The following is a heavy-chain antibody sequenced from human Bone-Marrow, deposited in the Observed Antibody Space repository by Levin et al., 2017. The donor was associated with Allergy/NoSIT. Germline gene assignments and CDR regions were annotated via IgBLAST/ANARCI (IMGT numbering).Heavy chain of an antibody. Sequence: GGSLRLSCEGSGFSFSSYWMSWVRQAPGKGLESVANIRQNGIDKYYMDSVRGRFTISRDDPKNSLYLQMDSLRAEDTAVYYCARIHITGTTWDYWGQGTLVTVSS. J-gene: IGHJ4*02. D-gene: IGHD1-20*01. CDR2: IRQNGIDK. V-gene: IGHV3-7*04. CDR1: GFSFSSYW. CDR3: ARIHITGTTWDY.